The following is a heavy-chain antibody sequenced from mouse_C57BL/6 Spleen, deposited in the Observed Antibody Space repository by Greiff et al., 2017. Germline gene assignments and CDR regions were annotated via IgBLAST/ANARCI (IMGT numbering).Heavy chain of an antibody. V-gene: IGHV1-55*01. Sequence: QVQLQQPGAELVKPGASVKMSCTASGYNFTSYWITWVKQRPGQGLEWIGDIYPGSGSTNYNETFKSTATLTVDPSSSPAYMELSSLTSEVSAVYNCAGVGGYFDVWGTGTTVTVSS. D-gene: IGHD3-3*01. CDR3: AGVGGYFDV. J-gene: IGHJ1*03. CDR1: GYNFTSYW. CDR2: IYPGSGST.